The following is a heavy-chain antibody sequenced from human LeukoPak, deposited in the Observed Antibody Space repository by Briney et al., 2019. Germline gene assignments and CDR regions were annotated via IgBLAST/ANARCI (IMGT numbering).Heavy chain of an antibody. V-gene: IGHV4-34*01. CDR2: INHSGST. CDR3: ARDFGYYYGSGSYYQAFDY. J-gene: IGHJ4*02. CDR1: GGSFSGYY. D-gene: IGHD3-10*01. Sequence: SETLSLTCAVYGGSFSGYYWSWIRQPPGKGLEWIGEINHSGSTNYNPSLKSRVTISVDTSKNQFPLKLSSVTAADTAVYYCARDFGYYYGSGSYYQAFDYWGQGTLVTVSS.